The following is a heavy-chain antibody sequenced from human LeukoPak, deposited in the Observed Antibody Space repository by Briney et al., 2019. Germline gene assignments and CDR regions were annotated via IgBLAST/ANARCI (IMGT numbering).Heavy chain of an antibody. CDR3: ATTSIAAAVPGCFDY. Sequence: PGGSLRLSCEASGFTFSSYEMNWVRQAPGKGLEWVSYISSSGKTIYYADSTKGRFTVSRDNAKNSLYLQMNSLRAEVTAVYYCATTSIAAAVPGCFDYWGQGTLVTVFS. J-gene: IGHJ4*02. CDR1: GFTFSSYE. CDR2: ISSSGKTI. D-gene: IGHD6-13*01. V-gene: IGHV3-48*03.